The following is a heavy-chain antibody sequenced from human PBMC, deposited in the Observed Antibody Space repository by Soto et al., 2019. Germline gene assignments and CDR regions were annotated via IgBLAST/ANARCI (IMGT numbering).Heavy chain of an antibody. Sequence: QVQLQESGPGLVKPSQTLSLTCTVSGGSISSGGYYWSWIRQHPGKGLEWIGYIYYSGSTYYNPSLKSRVTISVETSKNQFSLKLSSVTAADTAVYYCAGVPVGDIVVVVAATDAFDIWGQGTMVTVSS. CDR1: GGSISSGGYY. J-gene: IGHJ3*02. D-gene: IGHD2-15*01. CDR3: AGVPVGDIVVVVAATDAFDI. CDR2: IYYSGST. V-gene: IGHV4-31*03.